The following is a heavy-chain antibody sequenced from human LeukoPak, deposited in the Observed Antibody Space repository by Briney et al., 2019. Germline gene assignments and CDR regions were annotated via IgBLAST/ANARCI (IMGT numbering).Heavy chain of an antibody. CDR2: IYYSGST. J-gene: IGHJ4*02. V-gene: IGHV4-59*01. CDR3: ARVDGSGGGRNFYFDY. D-gene: IGHD3-10*01. CDR1: GGSISSYY. Sequence: SETLSLTCTVSGGSISSYYWSWIRQPPGKGLEWIGYIYYSGSTNYNPSLKSRVTISVDTSKNQFSLKLSSVTAADTAVYYCARVDGSGGGRNFYFDYWGQGTLVTVSS.